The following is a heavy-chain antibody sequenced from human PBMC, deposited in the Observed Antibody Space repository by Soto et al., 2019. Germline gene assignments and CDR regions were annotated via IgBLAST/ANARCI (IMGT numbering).Heavy chain of an antibody. CDR1: GFTFSSSA. V-gene: IGHV3-23*01. J-gene: IGHJ4*02. D-gene: IGHD4-17*01. CDR3: AKRSIYGGPDY. CDR2: ISGNGANT. Sequence: EVPLLESGGGLVQPGGSLRLSCAASGFTFSSSAMSWVRQAPGKGLEWVSAISGNGANTYYADSVKGRFTISRDNSKNTLYLQMNSLRAEDTAIYYCAKRSIYGGPDYWGQGTLVTVSS.